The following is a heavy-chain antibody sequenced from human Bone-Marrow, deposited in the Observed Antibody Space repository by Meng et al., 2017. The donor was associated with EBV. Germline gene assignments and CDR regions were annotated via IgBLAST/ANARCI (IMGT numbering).Heavy chain of an antibody. CDR1: GFSLSTRGVG. V-gene: IGHV2-5*02. D-gene: IGHD6-6*01. CDR2: IYWDDDK. Sequence: NLKESGPTLVKPTQTLTLTCTSSGFSLSTRGVGVGWVRQPPEKALEWLALIYWDDDKRYSPSLKSRLTITKDTSKNQVVLTMTNMDPVDAATYYCAHIIAARPFDYWGQGTLVTVSS. J-gene: IGHJ4*02. CDR3: AHIIAARPFDY.